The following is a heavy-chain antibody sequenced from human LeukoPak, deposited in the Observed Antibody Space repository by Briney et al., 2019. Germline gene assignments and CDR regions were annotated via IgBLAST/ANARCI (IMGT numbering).Heavy chain of an antibody. V-gene: IGHV4-61*02. J-gene: IGHJ6*02. CDR1: GGSISSGSYY. CDR3: ARGVTRKSDLRDYYYGMDV. D-gene: IGHD4-17*01. CDR2: IYTSGST. Sequence: SETLSLTCTVSGGSISSGSYYWSWIRQPAGRGLEWIGRIYTSGSTNYNPSLKSRVTISVYTSKNQFSLKLSSVTAADTAVYCCARGVTRKSDLRDYYYGMDVWGQGTTVTVSS.